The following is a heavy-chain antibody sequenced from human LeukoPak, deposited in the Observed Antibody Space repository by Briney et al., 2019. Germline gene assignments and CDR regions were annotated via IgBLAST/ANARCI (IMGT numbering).Heavy chain of an antibody. Sequence: SETLSLTCNVSGGSIRGYYWSWIRQPPGKGLEWIGYIYSSGSTNYNPSLKSRVTMSVDTSKNQFSLKVSSVTAADTAVYYCARVFDSGSQAYFYYMDVWGKGSTVTVSS. CDR1: GGSIRGYY. V-gene: IGHV4-59*01. J-gene: IGHJ6*03. CDR2: IYSSGST. D-gene: IGHD3-10*01. CDR3: ARVFDSGSQAYFYYMDV.